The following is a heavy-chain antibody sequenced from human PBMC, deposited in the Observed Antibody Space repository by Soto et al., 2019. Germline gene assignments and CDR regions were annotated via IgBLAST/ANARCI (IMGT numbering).Heavy chain of an antibody. Sequence: SETLSLTCTVSGGSISSSSYYWGWIRQPPGKGLEWIGSIYYSGSTYYNPSLKSRVTISVDTSKNQFSLKLSSVTAADTAVYYCARMSGPNYYGSGSYYRYYYYGMDVWGQGTTVTVSS. CDR1: GGSISSSSYY. CDR2: IYYSGST. J-gene: IGHJ6*02. V-gene: IGHV4-39*01. CDR3: ARMSGPNYYGSGSYYRYYYYGMDV. D-gene: IGHD3-10*01.